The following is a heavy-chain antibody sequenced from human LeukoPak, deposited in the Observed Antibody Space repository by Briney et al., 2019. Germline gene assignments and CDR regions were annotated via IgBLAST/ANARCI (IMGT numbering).Heavy chain of an antibody. CDR1: GFTVSSNY. J-gene: IGHJ6*02. Sequence: PGGSLRLSCAASGFTVSSNYMSWVRQAPGKGLEWVSVIYSSGSTYYADSVKGRFTISRDNSKNTLYLQMNSLRAEDTAVYYCAREKDCSGGSCYPYGMDVWGQGTTVTVSS. CDR2: IYSSGST. CDR3: AREKDCSGGSCYPYGMDV. D-gene: IGHD2-15*01. V-gene: IGHV3-53*01.